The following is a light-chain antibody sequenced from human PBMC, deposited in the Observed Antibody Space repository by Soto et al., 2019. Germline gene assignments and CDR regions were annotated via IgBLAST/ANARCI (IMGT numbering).Light chain of an antibody. Sequence: EIVLTQSPGTLSLSPGDTATLSCRASQSVSNTYLAWYQQKPGQAPRLLIYGASSRATGFPDRFSGSGSGTDFTLTISRLETEDFAVYYCQQYGSSALTFGGGTKVDIK. CDR1: QSVSNTY. CDR3: QQYGSSALT. V-gene: IGKV3-20*01. J-gene: IGKJ4*01. CDR2: GAS.